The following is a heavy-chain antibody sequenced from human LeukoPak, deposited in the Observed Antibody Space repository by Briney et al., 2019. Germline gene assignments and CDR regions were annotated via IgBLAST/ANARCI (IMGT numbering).Heavy chain of an antibody. CDR1: GYTFTSYG. D-gene: IGHD3-3*02. J-gene: IGHJ4*02. Sequence: ASVKVSCKASGYTFTSYGISWVRQAPGQGLEWMGWITPKSGDTYSPQRFQGRVAMTRDASISTAYMELSSLRSDDTAVYFCARVRLADERAWAYWGQGTLVTVSS. CDR2: ITPKSGDT. V-gene: IGHV1-2*02. CDR3: ARVRLADERAWAY.